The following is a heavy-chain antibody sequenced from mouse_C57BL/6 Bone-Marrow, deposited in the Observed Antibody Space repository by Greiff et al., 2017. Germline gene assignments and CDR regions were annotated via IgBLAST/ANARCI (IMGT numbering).Heavy chain of an antibody. CDR1: GFSLTTFGMG. V-gene: IGHV8-8*01. Sequence: QVTLKESGPGILQPSQTLSLTCSFSGFSLTTFGMGVGWIRPPSGKGLEWMAHLSWDDAKYYNPALKSQHTISKDTSKDQVVLKIANVDTADTATYYWARITYDYAGYYFDDWGTGTTLTVSS. CDR3: ARITYDYAGYYFDD. J-gene: IGHJ2*01. CDR2: LSWDDAK. D-gene: IGHD2-4*01.